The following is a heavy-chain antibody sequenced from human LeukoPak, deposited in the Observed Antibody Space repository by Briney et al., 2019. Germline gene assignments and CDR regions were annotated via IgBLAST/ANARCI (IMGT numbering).Heavy chain of an antibody. CDR3: AKDPITMIVVVSYYFDY. J-gene: IGHJ4*02. CDR2: IYSGGST. Sequence: GGSLRLSCAASGFTVSSNYMSWVRQAPGKGLEWVSVIYSGGSTYYADSVKGRFTISRDNSKNTLYLQMNSLRAEDTAVYYCAKDPITMIVVVSYYFDYWGQGTLVTVSS. D-gene: IGHD3-22*01. V-gene: IGHV3-53*05. CDR1: GFTVSSNY.